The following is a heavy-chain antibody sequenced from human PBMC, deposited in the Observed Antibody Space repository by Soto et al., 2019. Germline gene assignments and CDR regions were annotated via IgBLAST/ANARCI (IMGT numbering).Heavy chain of an antibody. J-gene: IGHJ5*02. D-gene: IGHD6-13*01. CDR3: ARGSSWWPNWFDP. Sequence: KTSETLSRTCAVYGGSFSCYYWSGIRQPPGKGLEWIGEINHSGSTNYNPSLKSRVTISVDTSKNQFSLKLSSVTAADTAVYYCARGSSWWPNWFDPWGQGTLVTVSS. V-gene: IGHV4-34*01. CDR1: GGSFSCYY. CDR2: INHSGST.